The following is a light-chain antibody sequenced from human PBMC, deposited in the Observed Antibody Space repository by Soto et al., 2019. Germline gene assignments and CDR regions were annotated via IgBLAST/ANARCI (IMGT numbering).Light chain of an antibody. Sequence: DIQMTQSPSSLSASIGDRVTITGRASLTISTYLNWYQQKPGKAPKVLIYATSTLQSGVPSRFSGGGSGTDFTLTISSLQPEDFATFFCQQTYRTPYTFGQGTKLEIK. CDR1: LTISTY. J-gene: IGKJ2*01. CDR2: ATS. CDR3: QQTYRTPYT. V-gene: IGKV1-39*01.